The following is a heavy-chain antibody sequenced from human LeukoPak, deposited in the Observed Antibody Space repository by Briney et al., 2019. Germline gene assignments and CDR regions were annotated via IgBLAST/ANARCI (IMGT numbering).Heavy chain of an antibody. J-gene: IGHJ4*02. CDR2: ISGSGGST. CDR1: GFAFSSYA. Sequence: GGSLRLSCAASGFAFSSYAMSWVRQAPGKGLEWVSGISGSGGSTYYADSVKGRFTISRDNSKNTLYLQMTSLRAEDTAVYYCAKDQVWIVVGSFDYWGQGTLFTVSS. D-gene: IGHD3-22*01. V-gene: IGHV3-23*01. CDR3: AKDQVWIVVGSFDY.